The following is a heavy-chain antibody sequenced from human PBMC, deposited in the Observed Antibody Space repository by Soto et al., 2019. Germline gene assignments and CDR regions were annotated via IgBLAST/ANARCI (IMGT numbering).Heavy chain of an antibody. V-gene: IGHV3-7*01. CDR1: GFTFSSYW. CDR3: ARGYLGIAARLKGYYYMDV. D-gene: IGHD6-6*01. J-gene: IGHJ6*03. Sequence: GGSLRLSCAASGFTFSSYWMSWVRQAPGKGLEWVANIKQDGSEKYYVDSVKGRFTISRDNAKNSLYLQMNSLRGEDTAVYYCARGYLGIAARLKGYYYMDVWGKGTTVTVSS. CDR2: IKQDGSEK.